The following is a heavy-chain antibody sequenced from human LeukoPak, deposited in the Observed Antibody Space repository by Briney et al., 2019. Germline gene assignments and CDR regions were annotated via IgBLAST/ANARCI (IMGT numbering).Heavy chain of an antibody. CDR3: ARAQVRYFDYTPWFDP. J-gene: IGHJ5*02. CDR1: GGSISSYY. Sequence: SETLSLTCTVSGGSISSYYWSWIRQPPGKGLEWIGYIYYSGSTNYNPSLKSRVTISVDTSKNQFSLKLSSVTAADTAVYYCARAQVRYFDYTPWFDPWGQGTLVTVSS. D-gene: IGHD3-9*01. V-gene: IGHV4-59*01. CDR2: IYYSGST.